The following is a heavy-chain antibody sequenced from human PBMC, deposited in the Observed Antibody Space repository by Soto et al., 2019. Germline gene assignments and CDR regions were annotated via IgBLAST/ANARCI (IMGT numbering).Heavy chain of an antibody. Sequence: PGGSLRLCCAASGFTFSSYAMSWVRQAPGKGLEWVSGINSSGGTTYYADSVKGRFTISRDNAKNTLFLQMNSLRAEDTALYYFARGSSSPSGLIAYSGQGTLVTVSS. CDR1: GFTFSSYA. D-gene: IGHD2-15*01. CDR3: ARGSSSPSGLIAY. V-gene: IGHV3-23*01. CDR2: INSSGGTT. J-gene: IGHJ4*02.